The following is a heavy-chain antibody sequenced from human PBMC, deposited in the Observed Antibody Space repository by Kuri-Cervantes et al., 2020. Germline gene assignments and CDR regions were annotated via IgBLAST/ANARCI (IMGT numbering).Heavy chain of an antibody. D-gene: IGHD3-10*01. CDR2: FDPEDVET. Sequence: ASVKVSCKVSGYTLTELSMHWVRQAPGKGLEWMGRFDPEDVETIYAQKFQGRVTMTEDTSTDTAYMELSSLRSEDTAVYYCARDQWFGAGAFDIWGQGTMVTVSS. J-gene: IGHJ3*02. V-gene: IGHV1-24*01. CDR1: GYTLTELS. CDR3: ARDQWFGAGAFDI.